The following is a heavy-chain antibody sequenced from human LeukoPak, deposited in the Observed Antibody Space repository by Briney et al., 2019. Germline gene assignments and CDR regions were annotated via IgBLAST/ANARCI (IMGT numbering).Heavy chain of an antibody. J-gene: IGHJ2*01. V-gene: IGHV4-39*01. CDR3: ARAPIFQSPGGWYFDL. D-gene: IGHD3-9*01. CDR2: IYYSGTT. Sequence: SETLSLTCTVSDGSISSSSYYWGWIRQPPGKGLEWIGTIYYSGTTYYNPSLKSRVTISVDTSKNQFSLNLISVTAADTAVYYCARAPIFQSPGGWYFDLWGRGTLVTVSS. CDR1: DGSISSSSYY.